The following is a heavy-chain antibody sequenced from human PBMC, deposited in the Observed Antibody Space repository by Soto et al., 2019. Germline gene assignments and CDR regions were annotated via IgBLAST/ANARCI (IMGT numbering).Heavy chain of an antibody. CDR2: IYYSGST. CDR3: ARVRPRVMGLAQGYYYYLDC. Sequence: NPSETLSLTCTVSGGSISSGGYYWSWIRQHPGKGLEWIGYIYYSGSTYYNPSLKSRVTISVDTSKNQFSLKLSSVTAADTAVYYCARVRPRVMGLAQGYYYYLDCWGKGTTVTVAS. D-gene: IGHD2-21*01. V-gene: IGHV4-31*03. J-gene: IGHJ6*03. CDR1: GGSISSGGYY.